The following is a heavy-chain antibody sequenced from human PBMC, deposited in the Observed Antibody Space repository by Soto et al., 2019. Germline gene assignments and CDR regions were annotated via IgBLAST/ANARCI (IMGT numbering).Heavy chain of an antibody. J-gene: IGHJ5*02. D-gene: IGHD6-19*01. V-gene: IGHV2-5*01. Sequence: QITLKESGPTLVKPTQTLTLTCIFSGFSLRTSGVGVGWIRQPPGKALERPGFIYWNDDKRYSPSLKSRLTIPKDTSKHQVVLTMTNMDPVDTATYYCAKSGSSGWYGWFDPWGQGTLVTVSS. CDR2: IYWNDDK. CDR3: AKSGSSGWYGWFDP. CDR1: GFSLRTSGVG.